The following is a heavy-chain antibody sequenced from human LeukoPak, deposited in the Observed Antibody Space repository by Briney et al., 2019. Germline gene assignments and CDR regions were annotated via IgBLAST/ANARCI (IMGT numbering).Heavy chain of an antibody. D-gene: IGHD5-24*01. CDR2: IYPDDSDT. CDR3: ARPVEMATSPFDY. Sequence: GESLKISCKGSGYSFTSYWIGWVRQMPGKGLEWMGIIYPDDSDTRYSPSFQGQVTISADKSIATAYLHWSSLKASDTAMYYCARPVEMATSPFDYWGQGTLVTVSS. J-gene: IGHJ4*02. V-gene: IGHV5-51*01. CDR1: GYSFTSYW.